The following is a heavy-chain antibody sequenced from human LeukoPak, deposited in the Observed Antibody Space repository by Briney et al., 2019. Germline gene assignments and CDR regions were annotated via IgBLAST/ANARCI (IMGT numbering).Heavy chain of an antibody. V-gene: IGHV1-69*13. Sequence: TVKVSCKASVGTFSSYAISWVRQAPKQGLECMGRIIPIFGTPNYAQKFQGRVTITADESTSTAYMELSSLRSEDTAVYYCARDPLRYFEPAGYFHYWGQGTLVTVSS. CDR1: VGTFSSYA. CDR2: IIPIFGTP. J-gene: IGHJ4*02. D-gene: IGHD3-9*01. CDR3: ARDPLRYFEPAGYFHY.